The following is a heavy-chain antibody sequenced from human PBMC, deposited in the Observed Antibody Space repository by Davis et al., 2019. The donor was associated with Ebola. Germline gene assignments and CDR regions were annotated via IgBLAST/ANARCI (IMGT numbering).Heavy chain of an antibody. CDR3: ARRGDGDFYWYFDL. Sequence: GESLKISCKGSGYSFTNYWISWVRQMPGKGLEWMGRIDPSDSYTNYSPSFQGHVTISVDKSISTAYLQWSSLKASDTAMYYCARRGDGDFYWYFDLWGRGTLVSVSS. CDR2: IDPSDSYT. CDR1: GYSFTNYW. D-gene: IGHD4-17*01. V-gene: IGHV5-10-1*01. J-gene: IGHJ2*01.